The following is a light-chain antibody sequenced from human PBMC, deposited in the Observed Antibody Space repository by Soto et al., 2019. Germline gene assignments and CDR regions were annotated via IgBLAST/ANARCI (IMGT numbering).Light chain of an antibody. Sequence: EIVLTQSPGTLSLSPGERATLSCRASESVTSGYLAWYQHKPGQSPRLLIYGASSRATGIQDRFSGSGSGTDFTLTISSLDSEDFAVYYCHQYGSSPTVGHGTTVDI. CDR3: HQYGSSPT. V-gene: IGKV3-20*01. CDR1: ESVTSGY. J-gene: IGKJ3*01. CDR2: GAS.